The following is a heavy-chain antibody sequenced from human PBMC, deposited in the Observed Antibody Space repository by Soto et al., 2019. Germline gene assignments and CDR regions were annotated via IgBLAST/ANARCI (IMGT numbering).Heavy chain of an antibody. D-gene: IGHD2-15*01. CDR1: GGTFSSYA. Sequence: QVQLVQSGAEVKKPGSSVKGSCKASGGTFSSYAISWVRQAPGQGLEWMGGIIPIFGTANYAQKFQGRVTITADESTSTAYMELSSLRTEDTAVYYCPGCSGGSCYTRVGGMDVWGQGTTVTVSS. CDR3: PGCSGGSCYTRVGGMDV. V-gene: IGHV1-69*12. J-gene: IGHJ6*02. CDR2: IIPIFGTA.